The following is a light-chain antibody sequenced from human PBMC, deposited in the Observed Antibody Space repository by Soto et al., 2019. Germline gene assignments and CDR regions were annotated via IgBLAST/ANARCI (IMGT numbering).Light chain of an antibody. Sequence: EIVLTQSPGTLSLSPGERATLSCMASQSVSSSYLDWYQQKPGQAPRLLIYGASSRATGIPDRFSGSGSGTDFTLTISRLEPEDFAVYYCQQYGSSPLCTFGQGTKLEIK. V-gene: IGKV3-20*01. CDR2: GAS. CDR3: QQYGSSPLCT. CDR1: QSVSSSY. J-gene: IGKJ2*02.